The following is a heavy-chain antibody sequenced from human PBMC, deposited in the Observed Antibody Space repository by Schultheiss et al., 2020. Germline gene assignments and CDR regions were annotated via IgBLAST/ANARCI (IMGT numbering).Heavy chain of an antibody. Sequence: GGSLRLSCTASGFTFGDYAMSWFRQAPGKGLEWVGFIRSKAYGGTTEYAASVKGRFTISRDDSKSIAYLQMNSLKTEDTAVYYCARDIRFLEWLFEAFDYWGQGTLVTVSS. CDR3: ARDIRFLEWLFEAFDY. J-gene: IGHJ4*02. D-gene: IGHD3-3*01. CDR2: IRSKAYGGTT. CDR1: GFTFGDYA. V-gene: IGHV3-49*03.